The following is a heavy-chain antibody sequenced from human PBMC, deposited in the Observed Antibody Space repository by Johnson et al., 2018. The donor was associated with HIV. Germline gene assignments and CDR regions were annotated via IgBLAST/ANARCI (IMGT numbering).Heavy chain of an antibody. CDR2: ISGSGGST. CDR3: AKDSRRWGAFSDAFDI. V-gene: IGHV3-23*04. Sequence: VQLVESGGGVVQPGRSLRLSCAASGFTFSSYAMSWVRQAPGKGLEWVSAISGSGGSTYYADSVKGRFTISRDNSKNTLYLQMNSLRAEDTAVYYCAKDSRRWGAFSDAFDIWGQGTMVTVSS. D-gene: IGHD1-26*01. CDR1: GFTFSSYA. J-gene: IGHJ3*02.